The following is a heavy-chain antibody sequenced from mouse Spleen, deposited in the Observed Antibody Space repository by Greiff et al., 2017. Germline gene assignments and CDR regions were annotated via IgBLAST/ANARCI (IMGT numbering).Heavy chain of an antibody. CDR1: GYTFTSYW. D-gene: IGHD1-1*01. CDR3: ARRASYYGSPWFAY. Sequence: QVQLQQPGAELVRPGSSVKLSCKASGYTFTSYWMDWVKQRPGQGLEWIGNIYPSDSETHYNQKFKDKATLTVDKSSSTAYMQLSSLTSEDSAVYYCARRASYYGSPWFAYWGQGTLVTVSA. V-gene: IGHV1-61*01. J-gene: IGHJ3*01. CDR2: IYPSDSET.